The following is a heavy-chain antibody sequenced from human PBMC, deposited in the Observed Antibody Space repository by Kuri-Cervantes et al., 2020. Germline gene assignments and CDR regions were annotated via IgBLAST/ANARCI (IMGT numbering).Heavy chain of an antibody. V-gene: IGHV3-30*18. CDR2: ISYDGSNK. Sequence: GGSLRLSCAASGFTFSSYGMHWVRQAPGKGLEWVAVISYDGSNKYYADSVKGRFTISRDNSKNPLYLQMNSLRAEDTAVYYCAKEMATNVFDYWGQGTLVTVSS. J-gene: IGHJ4*02. CDR3: AKEMATNVFDY. D-gene: IGHD5-24*01. CDR1: GFTFSSYG.